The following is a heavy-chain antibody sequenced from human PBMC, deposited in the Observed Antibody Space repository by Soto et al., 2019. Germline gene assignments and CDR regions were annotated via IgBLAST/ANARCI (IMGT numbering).Heavy chain of an antibody. CDR1: GGSISSGGYY. D-gene: IGHD3-22*01. V-gene: IGHV4-31*03. J-gene: IGHJ6*02. Sequence: SESLSLTCTVSGGSISSGGYYWSWIRQHPGKGLEWIGYIYYSGSTYYNPSLKSRVTISVDTSKNQFSLKLSSVTAADTAVYYCARDAKWLLPPTDYGMDVWGQGTTVTVSS. CDR2: IYYSGST. CDR3: ARDAKWLLPPTDYGMDV.